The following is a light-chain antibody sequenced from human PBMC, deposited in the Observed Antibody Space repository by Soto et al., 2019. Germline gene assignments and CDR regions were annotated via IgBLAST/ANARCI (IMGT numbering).Light chain of an antibody. V-gene: IGLV2-23*02. J-gene: IGLJ2*01. CDR2: EVS. CDR3: CSYAGSSTPPVV. Sequence: QSVLTQPASVSGSPGQSITISCTGTSSDVGSYNLVSWYQQHPGKAPKLMIYEVSKRPSGVSNRFSGSKSGNTASLTISGLQAEDEADYYCCSYAGSSTPPVVFGGGTKLTVL. CDR1: SSDVGSYNL.